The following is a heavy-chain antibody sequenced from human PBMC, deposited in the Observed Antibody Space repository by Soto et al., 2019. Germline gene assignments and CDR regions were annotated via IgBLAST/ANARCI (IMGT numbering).Heavy chain of an antibody. D-gene: IGHD3-22*01. CDR2: IYYSGST. Sequence: QVQLQESGPGLVKPSQTLSLTCTVSGGSISSGAYYWSCIRQPPGKGLECIGYIYYSGSTYHNPSLQTLVPLPEHCPYSDVALSSAAGAAAVRAVCNRARGRPVNYYDGTVFHHWGEGP. CDR1: GGSISSGAYY. J-gene: IGHJ1*01. CDR3: ARGRPVNYYDGTVFHH. V-gene: IGHV4-30-4*01.